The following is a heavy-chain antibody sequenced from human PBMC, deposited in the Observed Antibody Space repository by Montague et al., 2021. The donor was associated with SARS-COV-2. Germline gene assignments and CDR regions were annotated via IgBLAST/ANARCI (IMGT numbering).Heavy chain of an antibody. CDR3: ARRGSSVWGVTVSAELDY. J-gene: IGHJ4*02. Sequence: SETLSLTCAVCGGSFSGYYWSWIRQPPEKGLEWIGEINQSGRTNNNPSLKSRVIISVDTSKNQFSLKLSSVTAADTAVYYCARRGSSVWGVTVSAELDYWGQGIPVIVSS. CDR1: GGSFSGYY. D-gene: IGHD3-10*01. V-gene: IGHV4-34*01. CDR2: INQSGRT.